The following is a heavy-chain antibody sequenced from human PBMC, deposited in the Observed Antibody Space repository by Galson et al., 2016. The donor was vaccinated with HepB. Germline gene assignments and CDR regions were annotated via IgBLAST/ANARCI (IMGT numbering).Heavy chain of an antibody. CDR1: GFSLSTTRVG. Sequence: PALVKPTQTLTLTCTFSGFSLSTTRVGVGWIRQPPGKALAWLALVYWDDDKRYSPSLRNRLTITEDTSENQVVLTVTNVDPADTATYYCVRVYNDFWSGSLNSGLYYFDYWGQGTLVTVSS. V-gene: IGHV2-5*02. J-gene: IGHJ4*02. CDR2: VYWDDDK. CDR3: VRVYNDFWSGSLNSGLYYFDY. D-gene: IGHD3-3*01.